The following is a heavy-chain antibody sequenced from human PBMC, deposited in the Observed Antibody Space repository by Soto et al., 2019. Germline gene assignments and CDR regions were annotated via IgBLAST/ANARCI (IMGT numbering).Heavy chain of an antibody. CDR1: GASISSYY. CDR3: ARGVYLSLVRTGWFDP. CDR2: GYYSGST. V-gene: IGHV4-59*01. Sequence: AETLSLTCTVSGASISSYYWNWIRQPPGKGLEWIGYGYYSGSTHYNPSLKSRVTMSLDTSKNQFSLRLSSVTSADTAVYYCARGVYLSLVRTGWFDPWGQGTLVTVSS. J-gene: IGHJ5*02. D-gene: IGHD3-10*01.